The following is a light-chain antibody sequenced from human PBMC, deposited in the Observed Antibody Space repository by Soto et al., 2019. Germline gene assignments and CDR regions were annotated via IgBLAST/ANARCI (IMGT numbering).Light chain of an antibody. Sequence: EIVMTQSPATLSVSPGETATLSCRASQSVGSAVAWYQHKPGQAPRLLIVGASIRATGVPGRFSGGGSGTEVTLTTATRQSEDFAVYYCQQNRNWHPLTFGGGTTVEI. CDR1: QSVGSA. CDR2: GAS. CDR3: QQNRNWHPLT. J-gene: IGKJ4*01. V-gene: IGKV3-15*01.